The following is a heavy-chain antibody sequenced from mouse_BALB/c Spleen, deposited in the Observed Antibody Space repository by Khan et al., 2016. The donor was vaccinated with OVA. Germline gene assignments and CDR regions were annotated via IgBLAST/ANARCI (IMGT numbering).Heavy chain of an antibody. CDR2: IFPGTGTT. V-gene: IGHV1S132*01. D-gene: IGHD2-1*01. CDR3: ARGYFGNYEFAY. CDR1: GYTFTSYW. J-gene: IGHJ3*01. Sequence: QVQLQQSGAELVKPGASVKLSCKTSGYTFTSYWIQWVKQRPGQGLGWIGQIFPGTGTTYYNENFKGKATLTIDTSSTTAYMQLSSLTAEDSAVYCCARGYFGNYEFAYWGQGTLGTVSA.